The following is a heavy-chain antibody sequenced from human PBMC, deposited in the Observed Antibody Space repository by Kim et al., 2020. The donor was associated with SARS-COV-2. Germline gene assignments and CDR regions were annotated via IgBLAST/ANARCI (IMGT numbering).Heavy chain of an antibody. V-gene: IGHV3-53*01. CDR2: IHDAGST. D-gene: IGHD6-19*01. CDR1: GSSVRSSY. CDR3: SRSTVEAYFDY. J-gene: IGHJ4*02. Sequence: GGSLRLSCAVSGSSVRSSYMTWVRQAPGKGLEWVLAIHDAGSTYYADSVKGRFTISRDIPKDTLYLQMNSLRADDTAVYYCSRSTVEAYFDYWGQGSLVSVSS.